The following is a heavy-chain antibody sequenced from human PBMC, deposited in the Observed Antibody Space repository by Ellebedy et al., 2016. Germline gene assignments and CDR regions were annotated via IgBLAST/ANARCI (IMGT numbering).Heavy chain of an antibody. CDR2: ISSSSSYR. V-gene: IGHV3-21*01. Sequence: GESLKISXAASGFTFSSYSMNWVRQAPGKGLEWVSFISSSSSYRDYADSVKGRFSISRDNAKNSVYLQMNNLRDEDTAVYYCTRGGLDNSFDVWGQGTMVTVS. J-gene: IGHJ3*01. CDR1: GFTFSSYS. CDR3: TRGGLDNSFDV. D-gene: IGHD3-16*01.